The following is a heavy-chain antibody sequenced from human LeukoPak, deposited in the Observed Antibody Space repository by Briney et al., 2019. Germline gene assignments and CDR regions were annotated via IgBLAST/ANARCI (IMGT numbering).Heavy chain of an antibody. Sequence: GGSLRLSCAASGFTFSSCEMNWVRQAPGKGLEWVSYISSSGSTIYYADSVKSRFTISRDNAKNSLYLQMNSLRAEDTAVYYCARDRSSGWYDYWGQGTLVTVSS. J-gene: IGHJ4*02. V-gene: IGHV3-48*03. CDR1: GFTFSSCE. CDR3: ARDRSSGWYDY. CDR2: ISSSGSTI. D-gene: IGHD6-19*01.